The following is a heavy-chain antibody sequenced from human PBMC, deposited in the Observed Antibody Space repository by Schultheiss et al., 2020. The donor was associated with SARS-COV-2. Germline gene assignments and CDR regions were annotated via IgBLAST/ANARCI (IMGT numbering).Heavy chain of an antibody. CDR1: GFTFSSYA. Sequence: GGSLRLSCAASGFTFSSYAMSWVRQAPGKGLEWVAVISYDGSNKYYADSVKGRFTISRDNSKNTLYLQMNSLRAEDTAVYYCATYYDSSGSIRDAFDIWGQGTMVTVSS. CDR2: ISYDGSNK. D-gene: IGHD3-22*01. CDR3: ATYYDSSGSIRDAFDI. V-gene: IGHV3-30*07. J-gene: IGHJ3*02.